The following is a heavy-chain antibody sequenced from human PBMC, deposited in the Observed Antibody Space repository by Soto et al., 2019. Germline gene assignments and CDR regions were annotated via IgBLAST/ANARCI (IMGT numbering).Heavy chain of an antibody. J-gene: IGHJ4*02. D-gene: IGHD3-10*01. CDR1: GFTFSHYW. CDR2: IKEDGSQK. V-gene: IGHV3-7*01. CDR3: ARSGSEVDY. Sequence: EVQLVESGGDLVQPGGSLRLSCAVSGFTFSHYWMTWVRQAPGKGLEWVANIKEDGSQKNYVDSVKGRFTVSRDNAKNSLYLKMNSRRAEDTAVYYCARSGSEVDYWGQGTLVIVSS.